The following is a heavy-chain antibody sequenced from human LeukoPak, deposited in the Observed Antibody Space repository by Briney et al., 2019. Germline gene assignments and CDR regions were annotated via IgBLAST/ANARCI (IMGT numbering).Heavy chain of an antibody. CDR1: GFTFSNFS. CDR2: IRSEAYDGRS. J-gene: IGHJ6*02. CDR3: ARPALAMALYHVDV. V-gene: IGHV3-49*04. Sequence: GGSLRLSCTASGFTFSNFSAAWVRQASGRGLEWVGLIRSEAYDGRSDDAPSVRGRFTISRDDSQIVLYLHMGSLKSEDTGVYCCARPALAMALYHVDVWGQGTTVGVSS. D-gene: IGHD5-24*01.